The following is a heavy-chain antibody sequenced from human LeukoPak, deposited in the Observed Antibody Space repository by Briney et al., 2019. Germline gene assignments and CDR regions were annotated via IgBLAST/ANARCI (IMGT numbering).Heavy chain of an antibody. CDR3: ARHYYYASGSPFDY. D-gene: IGHD3-10*01. CDR1: GGSFNDYY. Sequence: PSETLSLTCAVYGGSFNDYYWSWIRQPPGKGLEWIGEINHSGSTNYNPSLKSRVAISVGTSKNQVSLGLSSVTAADTAVYYCARHYYYASGSPFDYWGQGTLVTVSS. V-gene: IGHV4-34*01. CDR2: INHSGST. J-gene: IGHJ4*02.